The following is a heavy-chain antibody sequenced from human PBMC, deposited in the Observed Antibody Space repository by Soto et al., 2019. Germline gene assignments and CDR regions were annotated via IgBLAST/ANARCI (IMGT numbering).Heavy chain of an antibody. V-gene: IGHV1-3*01. D-gene: IGHD5-18*01. CDR1: GYTFTDYA. CDR2: MNAGVGNT. Sequence: HVELVQSGADVKKPGASVTISCKASGYTFTDYALHWVRQAPGQRLEWMGWMNAGVGNTLYSQKFQGRITINSDTSASTAYMELNSLKSEDTAIYYCARDTGYTFGSLNYWGPGTLVTVSS. J-gene: IGHJ4*02. CDR3: ARDTGYTFGSLNY.